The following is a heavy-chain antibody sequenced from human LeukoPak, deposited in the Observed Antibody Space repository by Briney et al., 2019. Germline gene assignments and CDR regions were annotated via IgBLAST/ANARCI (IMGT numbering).Heavy chain of an antibody. CDR3: ARGRGWYGVGY. D-gene: IGHD6-19*01. CDR1: GGSVSGYY. J-gene: IGHJ4*02. CDR2: INHSGST. Sequence: SETLSLTCAIYGGSVSGYYWSWIRQPPGKGLEWIGEINHSGSTKYDPSLKSRVTISVDTSKNQFSLKLSSVTAADTAVYYCARGRGWYGVGYWGQGTLVTVSS. V-gene: IGHV4-34*01.